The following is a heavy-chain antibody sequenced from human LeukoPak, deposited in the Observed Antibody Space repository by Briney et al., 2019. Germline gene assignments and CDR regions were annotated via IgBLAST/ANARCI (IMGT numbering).Heavy chain of an antibody. D-gene: IGHD3-3*01. J-gene: IGHJ6*03. CDR2: IYSGGST. Sequence: PGGSLRLSCATSGFTFSSYSMNWVRQAPGKGLEWVSVIYSGGSTCYADSVKGRFTISRDNSKNTLYLQMNSLRAEDTAVYYCARCFLEWLTPSFYYMDVWGKGTTVTVSS. CDR1: GFTFSSYS. CDR3: ARCFLEWLTPSFYYMDV. V-gene: IGHV3-66*01.